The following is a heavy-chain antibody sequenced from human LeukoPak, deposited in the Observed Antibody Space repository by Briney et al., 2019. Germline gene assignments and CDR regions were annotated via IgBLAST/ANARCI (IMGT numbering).Heavy chain of an antibody. CDR3: ATTTIRLGY. Sequence: SETLSLTCTVSGGSISSSSHYWGWIRQPPGKGLEWIGSISNSGSTYYNPSLKSRVTISVDTSNNQFSLKLSSVTAADAAVYYCATTTIRLGYWGQGTLVTVSS. V-gene: IGHV4-39*07. CDR1: GGSISSSSHY. D-gene: IGHD1-26*01. J-gene: IGHJ4*02. CDR2: ISNSGST.